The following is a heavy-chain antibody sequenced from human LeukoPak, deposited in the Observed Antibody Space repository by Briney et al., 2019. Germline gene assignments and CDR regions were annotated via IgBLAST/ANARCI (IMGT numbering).Heavy chain of an antibody. V-gene: IGHV1-24*01. CDR2: FDPEDGET. J-gene: IGHJ3*02. CDR1: GYTLTELS. D-gene: IGHD1-26*01. Sequence: ASVKVSCKVSGYTLTELSMHWVRQAPGKGLEWMGGFDPEDGETIYAQKFQGRVTMTEDTSTDTAYMELSSLRSEDTAVYYCATALSGSYASQIWGQGTMVTVSS. CDR3: ATALSGSYASQI.